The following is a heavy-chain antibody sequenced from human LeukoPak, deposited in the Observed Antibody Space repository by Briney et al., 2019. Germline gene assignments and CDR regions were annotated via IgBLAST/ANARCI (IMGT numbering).Heavy chain of an antibody. CDR2: INHGGST. CDR1: GGSFSGYY. CDR3: ARWNFVGGDYTHYHGMDV. V-gene: IGHV4-34*01. Sequence: PSETLSLTCAVYGGSFSGYYWSWIRQPPGKGLEWIGEINHGGSTNYNPSLKSRVTILVDTSKNQFSLKLSSVTAADTAVYYCARWNFVGGDYTHYHGMDVWGQGTTVTVSS. D-gene: IGHD4-17*01. J-gene: IGHJ6*02.